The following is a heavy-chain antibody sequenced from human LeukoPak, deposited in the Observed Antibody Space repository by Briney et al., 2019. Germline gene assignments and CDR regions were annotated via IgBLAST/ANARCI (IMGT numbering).Heavy chain of an antibody. D-gene: IGHD3-3*01. V-gene: IGHV4-39*01. Sequence: SETLSLTCTVSGGSISSGGYYWSWIRQHPGKGLEWIGSIYYSGSTYYNPSLKSRVTISVDTSKNQFSLKLSSVTAADTAVYYCASANYDFWSGYGDAFDIWGQGTMVTVSS. CDR1: GGSISSGGYY. J-gene: IGHJ3*02. CDR2: IYYSGST. CDR3: ASANYDFWSGYGDAFDI.